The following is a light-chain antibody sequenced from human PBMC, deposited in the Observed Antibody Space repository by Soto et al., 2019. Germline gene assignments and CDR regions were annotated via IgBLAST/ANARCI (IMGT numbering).Light chain of an antibody. Sequence: QSVLTQPPSVSGAPGQRVTISCTGSSSNIGAGYDVHWYQQLPGTAPKLLIYGNSNRPSGVPDRFSGSKSGTSASLAITGLQADDEADYYCQSYDSSLSGYVFGGGTQLTVL. V-gene: IGLV1-40*01. CDR1: SSNIGAGYD. CDR2: GNS. J-gene: IGLJ7*01. CDR3: QSYDSSLSGYV.